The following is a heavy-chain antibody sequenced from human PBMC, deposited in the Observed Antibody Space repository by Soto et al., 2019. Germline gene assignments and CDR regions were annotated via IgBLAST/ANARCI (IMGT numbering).Heavy chain of an antibody. V-gene: IGHV3-30-3*01. CDR2: ISYDGSNK. CDR3: ARDRSTMIVVVITTSIFDY. CDR1: GFTFSSYA. Sequence: QVQLVESGGGVVQPGRSLRLSCAASGFTFSSYAMHWVRQARGKGLEWVAVISYDGSNKYYADSVKGRFTISRDNSKNTLYLQMNSLRAEDTAVYYCARDRSTMIVVVITTSIFDYWGQGTLVTVSS. J-gene: IGHJ4*02. D-gene: IGHD3-22*01.